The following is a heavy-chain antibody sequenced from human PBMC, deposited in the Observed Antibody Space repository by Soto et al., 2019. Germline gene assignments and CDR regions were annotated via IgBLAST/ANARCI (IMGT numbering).Heavy chain of an antibody. D-gene: IGHD3-3*01. CDR2: VHWNDDK. V-gene: IGHV2-5*01. J-gene: IGHJ6*02. CDR3: AHRRLGDNRPDYNGLDV. Sequence: QITLKEAGPTLVKPTQTLTLTCTFSGFSLSTTGEGVFWIRQPPGKAPEWLALVHWNDDKRYSPSLRPRLTIRKDTSRNQVVLSLTNLDPVDTGTYYCAHRRLGDNRPDYNGLDVWGQGTKVIVSS. CDR1: GFSLSTTGEG.